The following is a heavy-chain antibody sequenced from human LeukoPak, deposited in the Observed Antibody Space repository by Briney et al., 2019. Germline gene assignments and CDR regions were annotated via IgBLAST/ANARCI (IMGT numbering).Heavy chain of an antibody. V-gene: IGHV4-59*01. D-gene: IGHD6-13*01. J-gene: IGHJ6*03. CDR1: GDSFSYFY. CDR3: ARGLGSWYGWGYYYYMDV. Sequence: SETLSLTCTVSGDSFSYFYWSWIRQPPGKGLEWIGYIYNSGSTNYNPSLKSRVTISVDTSKNQFSLKLSSVTAADTAVYYCARGLGSWYGWGYYYYMDVWGKGTTVTVSS. CDR2: IYNSGST.